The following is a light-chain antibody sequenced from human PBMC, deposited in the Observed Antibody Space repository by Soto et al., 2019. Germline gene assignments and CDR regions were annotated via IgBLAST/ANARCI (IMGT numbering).Light chain of an antibody. Sequence: QSALTQPASVSGSPGQSITISCTGTSSDVGSYNLVSWYQQHPGKAPKLMIYEGTKRPSGVSNRFSGSKSGTTASLTISGLQAEDEADYYCCSCAGSSTFVFGGGTKLTVL. CDR1: SSDVGSYNL. J-gene: IGLJ3*02. CDR2: EGT. CDR3: CSCAGSSTFV. V-gene: IGLV2-23*03.